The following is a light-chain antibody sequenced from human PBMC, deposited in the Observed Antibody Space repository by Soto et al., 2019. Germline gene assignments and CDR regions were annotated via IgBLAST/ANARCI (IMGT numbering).Light chain of an antibody. CDR2: DAS. V-gene: IGKV1-33*01. Sequence: DIQMTQSPSSLSASVGDRVTITCQASQDISNYLNWYRQKPGKAPKLLIYDASNLQTGVPSRFSGGGSGTDFTFTISSLQPEDIATYYCAQYGNLTITFGGGTKVEIK. J-gene: IGKJ4*01. CDR3: AQYGNLTIT. CDR1: QDISNY.